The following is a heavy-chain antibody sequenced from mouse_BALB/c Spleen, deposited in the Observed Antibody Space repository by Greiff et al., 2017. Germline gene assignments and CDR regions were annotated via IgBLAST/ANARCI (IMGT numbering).Heavy chain of an antibody. V-gene: IGHV1S81*02. CDR1: GYTFTSYW. CDR3: ARRAGLRQNFDY. CDR2: INPSNGRT. J-gene: IGHJ2*01. Sequence: VQLQQPGAELVKPGASVKLSCKASGYTFTSYWMHWVKQRPGQGLEWIGEINPSNGRTNYNEKFKSKATLTVDKSSSTAYMQLSSLTSEDSAVYYCARRAGLRQNFDYWGQGTTLTVSS. D-gene: IGHD2-4*01.